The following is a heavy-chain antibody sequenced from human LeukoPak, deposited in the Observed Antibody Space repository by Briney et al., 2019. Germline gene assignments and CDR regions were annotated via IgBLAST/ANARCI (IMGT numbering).Heavy chain of an antibody. CDR1: GGTFSSYA. J-gene: IGHJ4*02. CDR2: MNPNSGNT. Sequence: ASVKVSCKASGGTFSSYAISWVRQAPGQGLEWMGWMNPNSGNTGYAQKFQGRVTMTRNTSISTAYMELSSLRSEDTAVYYCARGTTAAQTYWGQGTLVTVSS. V-gene: IGHV1-8*02. D-gene: IGHD6-13*01. CDR3: ARGTTAAQTY.